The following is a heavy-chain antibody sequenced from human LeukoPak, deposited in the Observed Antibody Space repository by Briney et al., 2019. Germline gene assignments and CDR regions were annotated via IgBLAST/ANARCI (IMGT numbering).Heavy chain of an antibody. J-gene: IGHJ4*02. CDR1: GDSVSSGDYY. Sequence: SETLSLTCTVSGDSVSSGDYYWSWIRQSPDKGLEWIGYIYYSGSTYYTPSLENRVTMLIDTSKNQFSLRLSSVTAADTAVYYCARTSGGGPINYWGQGILVTVSS. V-gene: IGHV4-30-4*02. D-gene: IGHD3-10*01. CDR3: ARTSGGGPINY. CDR2: IYYSGST.